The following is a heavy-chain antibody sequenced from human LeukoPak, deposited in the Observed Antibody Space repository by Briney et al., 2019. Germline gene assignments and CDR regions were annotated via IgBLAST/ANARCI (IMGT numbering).Heavy chain of an antibody. CDR1: GFTFSSYW. D-gene: IGHD2-2*01. Sequence: KPGGSLRLSCAASGFTFSSYWMSWIRQPPGKGLECIGSIYYSGSTYYNPSLKSRVTISVDTSKNQFSLKLSSVTAADTAAYYCASSGKDIVVVPAAQFDYWGQGTLVTVSS. CDR2: IYYSGST. CDR3: ASSGKDIVVVPAAQFDY. J-gene: IGHJ4*02. V-gene: IGHV4-39*01.